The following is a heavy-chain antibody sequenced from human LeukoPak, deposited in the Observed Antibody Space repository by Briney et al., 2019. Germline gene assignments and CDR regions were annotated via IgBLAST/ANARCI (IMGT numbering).Heavy chain of an antibody. V-gene: IGHV1-2*02. J-gene: IGHJ6*03. Sequence: GASVKVSCKASGYTFTGYYMHWVRQAPGQGLEWMGWINPNSGGTNYAQKFRGRVTMTRDTSISTAYMELSRLRSDDTAVYYCARGAYYYYYYMDVWGKGTTVTVSS. CDR1: GYTFTGYY. CDR2: INPNSGGT. CDR3: ARGAYYYYYYMDV.